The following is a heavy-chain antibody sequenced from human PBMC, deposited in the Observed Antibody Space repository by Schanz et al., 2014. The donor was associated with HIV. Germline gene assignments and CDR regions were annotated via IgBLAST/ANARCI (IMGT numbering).Heavy chain of an antibody. Sequence: QVQLHQWGAGLLKPSETLSLTCDVYGGSFSGYYWSWVRQSPGKGLEWIGEISHSGSTNYNPSLRSRVSMSVDTSKNKFSGKVKSMTAADTAVYYCARGGILLPRGVSNWFDPWGQGTLVIVSS. CDR3: ARGGILLPRGVSNWFDP. D-gene: IGHD3-10*01. V-gene: IGHV4-34*01. CDR1: GGSFSGYY. CDR2: ISHSGST. J-gene: IGHJ5*02.